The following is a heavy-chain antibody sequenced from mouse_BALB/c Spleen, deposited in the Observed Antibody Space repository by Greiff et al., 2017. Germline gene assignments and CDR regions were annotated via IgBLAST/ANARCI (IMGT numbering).Heavy chain of an antibody. J-gene: IGHJ3*01. V-gene: IGHV3-8*02. D-gene: IGHD1-1*01. Sequence: VQLKESGPSLVKPSQTLSLTCSVTGDSITSGYWNWIRKFPGNKLEYMGYISYSGSTYYNPSLKSRISITRDTSKNQYYLQLNSVTTEDTATYYCERSGYYGSSYVWLAYWGQGTLVTVSA. CDR2: ISYSGST. CDR3: ERSGYYGSSYVWLAY. CDR1: GDSITSGY.